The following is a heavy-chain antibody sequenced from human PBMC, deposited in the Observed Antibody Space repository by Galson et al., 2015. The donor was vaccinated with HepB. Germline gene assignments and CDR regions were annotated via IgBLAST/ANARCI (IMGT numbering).Heavy chain of an antibody. V-gene: IGHV3-30*02. CDR2: IRYDGSDE. D-gene: IGHD1-1*01. J-gene: IGHJ4*02. Sequence: SLRLSCAASGLIFRSYGMHWVRQAPGKGLEWVAFIRYDGSDEYYADSVKGRFTISRDNSKNTLYMQMNNLRAEDTAVYYCAKGRHFADDQVPWLDSWGQGTLVTVSS. CDR3: AKGRHFADDQVPWLDS. CDR1: GLIFRSYG.